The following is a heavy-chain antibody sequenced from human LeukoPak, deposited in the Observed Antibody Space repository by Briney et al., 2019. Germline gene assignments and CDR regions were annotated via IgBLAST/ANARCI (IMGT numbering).Heavy chain of an antibody. J-gene: IGHJ4*02. CDR1: GGSISSYY. Sequence: SETLSLTCTVSGGSISSYYWSWIRQPPGKGLEWIGYIYYSGSTNYNPSLKSRVTISVDTSKNQFSLKLSSVTAADTAVYYCARHVGVAATGATYFDYWGQGTLVTVSS. D-gene: IGHD2-15*01. V-gene: IGHV4-59*08. CDR2: IYYSGST. CDR3: ARHVGVAATGATYFDY.